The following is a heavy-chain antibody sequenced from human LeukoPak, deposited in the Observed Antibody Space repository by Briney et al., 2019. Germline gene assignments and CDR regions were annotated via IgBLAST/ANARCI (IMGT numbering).Heavy chain of an antibody. D-gene: IGHD1-26*01. J-gene: IGHJ3*02. V-gene: IGHV3-53*01. Sequence: GGSLRLSCAVSGFTVSSNYMSWVRQAPGKGLEGVSVIYSGGDTYYADSVKDRFTISRDNSKNTLYLQMNSLRAEDTAVYYCARDRPSSGSSFDIWGQGTMVTVSS. CDR3: ARDRPSSGSSFDI. CDR2: IYSGGDT. CDR1: GFTVSSNY.